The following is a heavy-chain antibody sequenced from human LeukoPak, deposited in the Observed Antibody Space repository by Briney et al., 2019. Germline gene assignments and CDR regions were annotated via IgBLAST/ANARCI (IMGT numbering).Heavy chain of an antibody. J-gene: IGHJ4*02. Sequence: XXRQAPGXXXEWMGIINPTGGSTTYAQKFQGRVTMTRDTSTSTVYMELSSLRSDDTAVYYCARTAARRFDYWGQGTLVTVSS. V-gene: IGHV1-46*01. CDR2: INPTGGST. D-gene: IGHD6-6*01. CDR3: ARTAARRFDY.